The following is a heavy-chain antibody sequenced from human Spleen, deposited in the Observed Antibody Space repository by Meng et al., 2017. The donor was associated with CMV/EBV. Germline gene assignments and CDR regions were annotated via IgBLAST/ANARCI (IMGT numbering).Heavy chain of an antibody. D-gene: IGHD6-19*01. Sequence: GGSLRLSCTASGLTFSSYSMNWVRQAPGKGLEWVSSISSSSTYIYYADSVKGRFTISRDNAKNSLYLQMNSLRAEDTAVYYCASTNRIGSGYYYWGRGTLVTVSS. J-gene: IGHJ4*02. V-gene: IGHV3-21*01. CDR2: ISSSSTYI. CDR1: GLTFSSYS. CDR3: ASTNRIGSGYYY.